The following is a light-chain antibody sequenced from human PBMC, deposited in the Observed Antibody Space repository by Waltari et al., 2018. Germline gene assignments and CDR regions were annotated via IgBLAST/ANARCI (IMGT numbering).Light chain of an antibody. CDR3: QQTYNTPPWT. V-gene: IGKV1-39*01. CDR1: QSISSY. J-gene: IGKJ1*01. CDR2: AAS. Sequence: DIQMTQSPSSLSASVGDRVTIPCRASQSISSYLNWYQQKPGKAPKLLIYAASSLQSGVPSRFSGSGSGTDFTLTVSSLQPEDFATYYCQQTYNTPPWTFGQGTKVEIK.